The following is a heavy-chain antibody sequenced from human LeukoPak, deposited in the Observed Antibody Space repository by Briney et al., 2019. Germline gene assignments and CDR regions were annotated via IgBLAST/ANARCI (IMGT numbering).Heavy chain of an antibody. CDR1: GFTFSNAW. CDR3: TTGSGLWFSFDY. D-gene: IGHD5-18*01. V-gene: IGHV3-15*01. J-gene: IGHJ4*02. CDR2: IKSKTDGGTT. Sequence: GGSLRLSCAASGFTFSNAWMSWVRQALGKGLEWVGRIKSKTDGGTTDYAARVKGRFTISRDDSKNTLYLQMNSLKTEDTAVYYCTTGSGLWFSFDYWGQGTLVTVSS.